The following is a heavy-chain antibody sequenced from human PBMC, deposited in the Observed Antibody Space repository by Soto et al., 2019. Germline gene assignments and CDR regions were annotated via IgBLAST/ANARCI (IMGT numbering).Heavy chain of an antibody. J-gene: IGHJ6*03. Sequence: GGSLRLSCAASGFTFSDYYMSWIRQAPGKGLEWVSYISSSGSTIYYADSVKGRFTISRDNAKNSLYLQMNSLRAEDTAVYYCAKLNPEIFGVVILYYYYYMDVWGKGTTVTVSS. V-gene: IGHV3-11*01. D-gene: IGHD3-3*01. CDR2: ISSSGSTI. CDR3: AKLNPEIFGVVILYYYYYMDV. CDR1: GFTFSDYY.